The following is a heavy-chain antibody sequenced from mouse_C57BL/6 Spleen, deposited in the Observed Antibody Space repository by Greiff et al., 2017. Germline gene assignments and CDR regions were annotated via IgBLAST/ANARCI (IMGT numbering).Heavy chain of an antibody. CDR2: IHPNSGST. J-gene: IGHJ1*03. CDR1: GYTFTSYW. CDR3: ARDGRSLWYVDV. D-gene: IGHD1-1*01. V-gene: IGHV1-64*01. Sequence: VQLQQPGAELVKPGASVKLSCKASGYTFTSYWMHWVKQRPGQGLEWIGMIHPNSGSTNYNEKFKSKATLTVDKSSSTAYMQLSSLTSEDSAVXYGARDGRSLWYVDVWGTGTTVTVAS.